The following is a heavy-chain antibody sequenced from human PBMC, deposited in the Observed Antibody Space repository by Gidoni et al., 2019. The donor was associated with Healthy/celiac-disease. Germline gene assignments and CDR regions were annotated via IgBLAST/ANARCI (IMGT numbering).Heavy chain of an antibody. Sequence: QVQLQQWGAGLLKPSETLSLTCAVYGGSFSGYYWSWIRQPQGKGLEWIGEISHSGSTNYNPSLKSRVTISVDTSKNQFSLKLSSVTAADTAVYYCARGVLDIVVVPAASGASPRRPYYFDYWGQGTLVTVSS. CDR1: GGSFSGYY. J-gene: IGHJ4*02. CDR2: ISHSGST. V-gene: IGHV4-34*01. CDR3: ARGVLDIVVVPAASGASPRRPYYFDY. D-gene: IGHD2-2*01.